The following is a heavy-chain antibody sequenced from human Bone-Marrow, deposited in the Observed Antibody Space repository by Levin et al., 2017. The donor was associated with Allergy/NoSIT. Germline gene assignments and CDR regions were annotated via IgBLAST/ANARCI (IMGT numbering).Heavy chain of an antibody. V-gene: IGHV1-69*13. D-gene: IGHD5-24*01. CDR1: GGSFNNFA. Sequence: GASVKVSCKASGGSFNNFAISWVRQAPGQGLEWMGGIIPFFGTPNYAQKFRGRVTITADESTSTAYMELSSLKSEDTAVYYCARGGEMATITFDYWGQGTLVTVSS. CDR2: IIPFFGTP. J-gene: IGHJ4*02. CDR3: ARGGEMATITFDY.